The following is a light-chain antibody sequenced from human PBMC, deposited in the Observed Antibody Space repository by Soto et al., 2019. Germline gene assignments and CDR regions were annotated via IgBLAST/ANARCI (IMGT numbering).Light chain of an antibody. V-gene: IGKV1-5*01. CDR1: QNIGTW. CDR3: QQYSSYPYT. CDR2: DAS. J-gene: IGKJ2*01. Sequence: DIQLTQSPSTLSASVGDRVTITCRASQNIGTWLAWYHQSPGKAPKVLIYDASSLKSGVPSRVSGGGSGTEFTLTISSLQPDDFATYYCQQYSSYPYTFGQGTILEIK.